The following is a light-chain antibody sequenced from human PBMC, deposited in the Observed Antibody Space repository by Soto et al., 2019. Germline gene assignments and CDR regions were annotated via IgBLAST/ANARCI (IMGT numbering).Light chain of an antibody. V-gene: IGKV3-15*01. CDR3: QQYDNWPRT. J-gene: IGKJ1*01. Sequence: EIVMTQSPATLSVSPGERVTLSCRASQSVSSNLAWNQQKPGQAPRLLIYGASTRATGNPARFSGSGSGTEFTLTISSLQSEDFAVYYCQQYDNWPRTFGQGTKVDIK. CDR2: GAS. CDR1: QSVSSN.